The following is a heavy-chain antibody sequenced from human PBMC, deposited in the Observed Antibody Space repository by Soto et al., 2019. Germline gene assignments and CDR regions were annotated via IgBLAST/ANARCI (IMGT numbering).Heavy chain of an antibody. CDR1: GFTFSSYG. CDR2: IWYDGSNK. Sequence: QVQLVESGGGVVQPGRSLRLSCAASGFTFSSYGMHWVRQAPGKGLEWVAVIWYDGSNKYYADFVKGRFTISRDNSKNTLYLQMNSLRAEDTAVYYCARDGEFLEWERTGYYYYYYMDVWGKGTTVTVSS. CDR3: ARDGEFLEWERTGYYYYYYMDV. V-gene: IGHV3-33*01. J-gene: IGHJ6*03. D-gene: IGHD3-3*01.